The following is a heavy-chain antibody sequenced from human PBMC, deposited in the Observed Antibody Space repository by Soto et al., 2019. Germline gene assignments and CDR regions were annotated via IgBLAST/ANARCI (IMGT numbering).Heavy chain of an antibody. J-gene: IGHJ4*02. CDR3: ARVGYCSGGSCKRFDY. V-gene: IGHV4-34*01. Sequence: KQSQTLSLTCAVYGGSFSGYYWSWIRQPPGKGLEWIGEINHSGSTNYNPSLKSRVTISVDTSKNQFSLKLSSVTAADTAVYYCARVGYCSGGSCKRFDYWGQGTLVTVSS. CDR2: INHSGST. CDR1: GGSFSGYY. D-gene: IGHD2-15*01.